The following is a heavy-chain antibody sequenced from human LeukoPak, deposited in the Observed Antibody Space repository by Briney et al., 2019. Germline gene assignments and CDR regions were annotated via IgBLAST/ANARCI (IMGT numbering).Heavy chain of an antibody. CDR1: GGSFSGYY. J-gene: IGHJ4*02. D-gene: IGHD2-15*01. CDR2: INHSGST. CDR3: ARRRVVAAKGGLNY. Sequence: SETLSLTCAVYGGSFSGYYWSWIRQPPGKGLEWIGEINHSGSTNYNPSLKSRVTISVDTSKNQFSLKLSSVTAADTAVYYCARRRVVAAKGGLNYWGQGTLVTVSS. V-gene: IGHV4-34*01.